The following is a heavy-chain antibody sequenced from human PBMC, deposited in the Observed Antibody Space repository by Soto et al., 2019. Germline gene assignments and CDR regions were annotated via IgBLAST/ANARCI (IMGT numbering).Heavy chain of an antibody. CDR1: GGSFSSYY. V-gene: IGHV4-59*12. J-gene: IGHJ6*03. CDR2: IYYSGST. D-gene: IGHD2-2*01. Sequence: QVQLQESGPGLVRPSATLSLTCTVSGGSFSSYYWTWIRQSPGKGLGWMGYIYYSGSTDYNPSLRGRLDGSIDTSTNQCSLRLNSMTGADTAVYYCAGRYCSGTNCYYLDYYYMDVWGKGSTVTVSS. CDR3: AGRYCSGTNCYYLDYYYMDV.